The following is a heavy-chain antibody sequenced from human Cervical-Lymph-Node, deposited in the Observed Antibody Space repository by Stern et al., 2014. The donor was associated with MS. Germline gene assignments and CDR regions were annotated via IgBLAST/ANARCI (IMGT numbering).Heavy chain of an antibody. Sequence: EVQLVESGGGLVKPGGSLRLSCAASGFTFSSYSMNWVRQAPGKGLEWVSSISSGSSYIYYAASVKGRFTISRDNAKNSLYLQMHSLRAEDTAVYYCARYQYYYDSSGFDYWGQGTLVTVSS. CDR3: ARYQYYYDSSGFDY. CDR1: GFTFSSYS. J-gene: IGHJ4*02. D-gene: IGHD3-22*01. V-gene: IGHV3-21*01. CDR2: ISSGSSYI.